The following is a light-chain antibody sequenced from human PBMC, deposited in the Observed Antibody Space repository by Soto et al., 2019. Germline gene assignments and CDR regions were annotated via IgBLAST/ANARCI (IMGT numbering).Light chain of an antibody. CDR3: QQSYNTPRT. J-gene: IGKJ1*01. V-gene: IGKV1-39*01. CDR2: AAS. Sequence: DILMTQSPSSLSASVGDRVTIPCRASQSINTYLNWYQQKPGKAPKLLIYAASNLQSGVPSRFSGSGSGTDFTLTISSLQPEDFATYFCQQSYNTPRTFGQGTKVDI. CDR1: QSINTY.